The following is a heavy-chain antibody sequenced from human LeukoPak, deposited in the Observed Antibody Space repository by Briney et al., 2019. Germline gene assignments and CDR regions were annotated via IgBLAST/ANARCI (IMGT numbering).Heavy chain of an antibody. CDR3: ARRGYSSSWYNPTYYFDY. V-gene: IGHV4-34*01. D-gene: IGHD6-13*01. CDR1: GGSFSGYY. J-gene: IGHJ4*02. Sequence: PSETLSLTCAVYGGSFSGYYWSWIRQPPGKGMEWIGEINHSGSTNYNPSLKSRVTISVDTSKNQFSLKLSSVTAADTAVYYCARRGYSSSWYNPTYYFDYWGQGTLVTVSS. CDR2: INHSGST.